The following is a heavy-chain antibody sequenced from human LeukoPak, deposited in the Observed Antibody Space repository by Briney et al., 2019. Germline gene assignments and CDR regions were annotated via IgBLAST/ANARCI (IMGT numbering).Heavy chain of an antibody. CDR3: ARQNSDGYSSSWSFFDY. CDR1: GGSISSSSYY. CDR2: IYYRGST. J-gene: IGHJ4*02. V-gene: IGHV4-39*01. Sequence: SDTLSLTSTVSGGSISSSSYYWGWIRQPPGKGLEWIGSIYYRGSTYYNPSLKSRITISADTSKNQFSLKLSSVTAADTAVYYCARQNSDGYSSSWSFFDYWAQGTLVTVSS. D-gene: IGHD6-13*01.